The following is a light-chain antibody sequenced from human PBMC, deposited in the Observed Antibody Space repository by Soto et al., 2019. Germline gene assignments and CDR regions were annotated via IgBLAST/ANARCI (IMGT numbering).Light chain of an antibody. V-gene: IGKV1-39*01. CDR2: AAS. CDR3: QQSYSTPF. CDR1: QSISSY. J-gene: IGKJ3*01. Sequence: IQMTQSPSSLSASVGDRVTITCRASQSISSYLNWYQQKPGKAPKLLIYAASSLQSGVPSRFSGSGSGTDFTLTISSLQPEDFATYYCQQSYSTPFFGPG.